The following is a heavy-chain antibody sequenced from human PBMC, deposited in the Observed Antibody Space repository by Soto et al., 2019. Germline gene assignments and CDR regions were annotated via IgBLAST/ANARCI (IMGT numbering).Heavy chain of an antibody. D-gene: IGHD6-6*01. V-gene: IGHV4-34*01. J-gene: IGHJ4*02. CDR2: INHSGST. CDR1: GWSFSGYY. CDR3: ARDLLSSSKYFDY. Sequence: PSETLSLTCAFYGWSFSGYYWSLIRQPPGKGLEWIGEINHSGSTNYNPSLKSRVTISVDTSKNQFSLKLSSVTAADTAVYYCARDLLSSSKYFDYWGQGTLVTVSS.